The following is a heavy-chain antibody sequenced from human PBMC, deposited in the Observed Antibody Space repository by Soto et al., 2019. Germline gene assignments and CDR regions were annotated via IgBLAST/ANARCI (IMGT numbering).Heavy chain of an antibody. V-gene: IGHV4-59*08. J-gene: IGHJ4*02. CDR3: ARYHYDGSVYGYYFDY. Sequence: SETLSLTCAVSGGSINSYFWSWIRQPPGKGLEWIGYVSDSDSGSTSYNPSLKSRVTISIDTSKNQFSLNLNSLTAADTAVYLCARYHYDGSVYGYYFDYWGQGTPVTVSS. D-gene: IGHD3-22*01. CDR2: VSDSDSGST. CDR1: GGSINSYF.